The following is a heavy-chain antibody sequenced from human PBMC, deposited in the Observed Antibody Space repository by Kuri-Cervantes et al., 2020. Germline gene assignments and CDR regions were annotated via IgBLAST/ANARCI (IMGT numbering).Heavy chain of an antibody. D-gene: IGHD6-19*01. CDR3: ARLESLAVAGARFDY. J-gene: IGHJ4*02. V-gene: IGHV3-48*01. CDR2: ISSSSTI. CDR1: GFTFSSYS. Sequence: GESLKISCAASGFTFSSYSMNWVRQAPGKGLEWVSYISSSSTIYYADSVKGRFTISRDNSKNTLYLQMNSLRAEDTAVYYCARLESLAVAGARFDYWGQGTLVTVSS.